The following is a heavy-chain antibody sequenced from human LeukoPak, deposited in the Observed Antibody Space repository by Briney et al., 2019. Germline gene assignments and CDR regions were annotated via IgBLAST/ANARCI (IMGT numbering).Heavy chain of an antibody. CDR1: GFTFSNAW. Sequence: GGSLRLSCAASGFTFSNAWMSWVRQAPGKGLEWVGRIKSKTDGGTTGYAAPVKGGFTISRDDSKNTLYLQMNSPKTEDTAVYYCTTTYYYDSSGYYHFDYWGQGTLVTVSS. J-gene: IGHJ4*02. CDR3: TTTYYYDSSGYYHFDY. D-gene: IGHD3-22*01. V-gene: IGHV3-15*01. CDR2: IKSKTDGGTT.